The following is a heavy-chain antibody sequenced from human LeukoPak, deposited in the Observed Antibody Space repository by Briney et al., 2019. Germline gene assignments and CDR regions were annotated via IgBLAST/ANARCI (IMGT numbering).Heavy chain of an antibody. CDR3: ATFRQSGGVDY. CDR2: FGATGNT. D-gene: IGHD2-15*01. CDR1: GFTFSGYA. V-gene: IGHV3-23*01. Sequence: GGSPRLSCAASGFTFSGYAMIWVRQAPGKGLEWVSTFGATGNTFYADSVKGRFTISRDNSKNTLFLQMSSLGAEDTAVYYCATFRQSGGVDYWGQGTLVTVSS. J-gene: IGHJ4*02.